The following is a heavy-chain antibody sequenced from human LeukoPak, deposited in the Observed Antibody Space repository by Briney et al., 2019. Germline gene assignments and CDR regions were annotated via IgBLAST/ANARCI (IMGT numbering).Heavy chain of an antibody. V-gene: IGHV1-8*01. Sequence: ASVKVSCKASGYTFTSYDINWVRQATGQGLEWMGWMNPNSGNTGYAQKFQGRVAMTRNTSITTAYMELSSLRSEDTAVYYCARVAAAGSIGYYYYMDVWGKGTTVTVSS. CDR2: MNPNSGNT. J-gene: IGHJ6*03. CDR1: GYTFTSYD. CDR3: ARVAAAGSIGYYYYMDV. D-gene: IGHD6-13*01.